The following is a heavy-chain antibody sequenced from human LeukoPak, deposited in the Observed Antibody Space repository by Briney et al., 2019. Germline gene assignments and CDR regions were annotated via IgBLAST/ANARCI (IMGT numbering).Heavy chain of an antibody. CDR3: ARNSPYYDILTGQPSYYFDY. CDR1: GFTFSSYW. CDR2: IKQDGSEK. V-gene: IGHV3-7*01. Sequence: PGGSLRLSCAASGFTFSSYWMSWVRQAPGKGLEWVANIKQDGSEKYYVDSVKGRFTISGDNAKNSLYLQMNSLRAEDTAVYYCARNSPYYDILTGQPSYYFDYWGQGTLVTVSS. D-gene: IGHD3-9*01. J-gene: IGHJ4*02.